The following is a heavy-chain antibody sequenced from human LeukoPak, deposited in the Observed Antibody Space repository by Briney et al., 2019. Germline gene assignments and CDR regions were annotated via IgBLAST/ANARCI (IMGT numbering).Heavy chain of an antibody. Sequence: EASVKVSCKASGYTFTGYYMHWVRQAPGQGLEWMGWINPNSGGTNYAQKFQGRVPLPRDTSISTAYLDLSRLRSDDTAVYSCARERLLWFGVNDAFDIWGQGTMVTVSS. J-gene: IGHJ3*02. CDR1: GYTFTGYY. CDR3: ARERLLWFGVNDAFDI. D-gene: IGHD3-10*01. V-gene: IGHV1-2*02. CDR2: INPNSGGT.